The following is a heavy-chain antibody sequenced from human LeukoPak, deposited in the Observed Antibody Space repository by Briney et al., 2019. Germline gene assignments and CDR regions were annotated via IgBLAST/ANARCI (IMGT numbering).Heavy chain of an antibody. D-gene: IGHD6-13*01. CDR2: INPHSGDT. CDR1: GYTFTGYY. Sequence: ASVKVSCKASGYTFTGYYMHWVRQAPGQGLEWMGWINPHSGDTNYAQKLQGRVTMTTDTSTSTAYMELRSLRSDDTAVYYCARDRYSSSWYDYYYYYMDVWGKGTTVTVSS. CDR3: ARDRYSSSWYDYYYYYMDV. J-gene: IGHJ6*03. V-gene: IGHV1-2*02.